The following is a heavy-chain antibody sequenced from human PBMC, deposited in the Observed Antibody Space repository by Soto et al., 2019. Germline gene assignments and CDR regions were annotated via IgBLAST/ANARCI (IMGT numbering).Heavy chain of an antibody. D-gene: IGHD2-2*01. CDR1: GGSFSGYY. CDR3: AREVGYYSATRRNLYFDY. J-gene: IGHJ4*02. CDR2: INHTRGS. V-gene: IGHV4-34*01. Sequence: VQLQQWGAGLLKPSETLSLTCAVSGGSFSGYYWSWVRQPPGKGLECIGDINHTRGSNYNPSLKSRVMISVDTAKTQFSLNVTSVTAADTAVYYCAREVGYYSATRRNLYFDYWGPGTLVTVSS.